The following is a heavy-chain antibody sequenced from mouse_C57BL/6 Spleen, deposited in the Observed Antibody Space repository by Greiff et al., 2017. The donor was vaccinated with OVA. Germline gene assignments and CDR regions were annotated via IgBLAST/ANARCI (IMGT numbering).Heavy chain of an antibody. Sequence: EVKLVESGGGLVKPGGSLKLSCAASGFTFSSYAMSWVRQTPEKRLEWVATISDGGSYTYYPDNVKGRFTISRDNAKNNLYLQMSHLKSEDTAMYYCARDGAYGNYVGDYWGKGTTLTVSS. CDR2: ISDGGSYT. V-gene: IGHV5-4*01. CDR3: ARDGAYGNYVGDY. J-gene: IGHJ2*01. CDR1: GFTFSSYA. D-gene: IGHD2-1*01.